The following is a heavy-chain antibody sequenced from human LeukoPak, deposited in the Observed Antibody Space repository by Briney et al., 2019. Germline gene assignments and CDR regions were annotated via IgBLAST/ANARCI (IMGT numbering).Heavy chain of an antibody. J-gene: IGHJ4*02. Sequence: PSETLSLTCTVSGGSISSYYWSWIRQPPGKGLEWIGRIYTSGSTNYNPSLKSRVTMTVDTSKNQFSLKLSSVTAADTAVYYCARLWRVTGYFDYWGQGTLVTVSS. CDR3: ARLWRVTGYFDY. V-gene: IGHV4-4*07. CDR2: IYTSGST. CDR1: GGSISSYY. D-gene: IGHD3-3*01.